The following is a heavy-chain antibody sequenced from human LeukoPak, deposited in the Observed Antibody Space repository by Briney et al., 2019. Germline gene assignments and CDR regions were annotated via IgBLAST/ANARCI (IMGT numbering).Heavy chain of an antibody. D-gene: IGHD5-12*01. V-gene: IGHV3-15*01. CDR3: TTGELKPWIISYFDY. CDR2: IKSKTDGGTT. CDR1: GFTVSSNY. J-gene: IGHJ4*02. Sequence: KPGGSLRLSCAASGFTVSSNYMSWVRQAPGKGLEWVGRIKSKTDGGTTDYAAPVKGRFTISRDDSKNTLYLQMNSLKTEDTAVYYCTTGELKPWIISYFDYWGQGTLVTVSS.